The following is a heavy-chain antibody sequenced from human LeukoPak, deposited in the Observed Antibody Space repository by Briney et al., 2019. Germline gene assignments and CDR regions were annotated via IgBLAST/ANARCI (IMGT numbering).Heavy chain of an antibody. CDR3: ARGHPTYSYYSWDV. CDR1: GGTFSSYA. Sequence: ASVKVSCKASGGTFSSYAISWVRQAPGQGLEWMGGIIPIFGTANYAQKFQGRVTITTDESTSTAYMELSSLRSEDTAVYYCARGHPTYSYYSWDVWGKGPTVTASS. J-gene: IGHJ6*03. V-gene: IGHV1-69*05. CDR2: IIPIFGTA.